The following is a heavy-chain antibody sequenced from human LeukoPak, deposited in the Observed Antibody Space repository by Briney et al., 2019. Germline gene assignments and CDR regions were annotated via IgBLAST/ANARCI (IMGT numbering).Heavy chain of an antibody. CDR1: GFTFSSYA. CDR2: ISYDGSNK. V-gene: IGHV3-30*04. D-gene: IGHD4-17*01. Sequence: GRSLRLSCAASGFTFSSYAMHWVRQAPGKGLEWVAVISYDGSNKYYADSVKGRFTISRDNSKNTLYLQMNSLRAEDTAVYYCARENGYGDYGYWFDPWGQGTLVTVSS. J-gene: IGHJ5*02. CDR3: ARENGYGDYGYWFDP.